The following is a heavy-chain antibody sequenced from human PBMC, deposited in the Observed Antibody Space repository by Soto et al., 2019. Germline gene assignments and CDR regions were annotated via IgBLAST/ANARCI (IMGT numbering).Heavy chain of an antibody. CDR3: ASNSYGSTFYDY. Sequence: QVQLQESGPGLMKPSQTLSLTCTVSGGSISSGDYYWSSIRQPPGKGLEWIGYIYYSGSTYYNPSRKSRVTISVDTSTNQFSLKLSSVTAADTSVYYCASNSYGSTFYDYWGQGTLVTVSS. CDR1: GGSISSGDYY. D-gene: IGHD5-18*01. V-gene: IGHV4-30-4*01. CDR2: IYYSGST. J-gene: IGHJ4*02.